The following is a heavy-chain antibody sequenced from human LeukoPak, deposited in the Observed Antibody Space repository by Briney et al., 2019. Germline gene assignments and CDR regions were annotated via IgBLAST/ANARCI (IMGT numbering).Heavy chain of an antibody. V-gene: IGHV5-51*01. Sequence: PGASLKISCKGSGYSFINYWIGWVRQMPGKGLEWMGIFYPGDSDTRYSPSFQGQVTISADKSISTAYLRWSSLKASDTAMYYCARESGSYGFEIWGQGTMVTVSS. J-gene: IGHJ3*02. CDR1: GYSFINYW. CDR2: FYPGDSDT. CDR3: ARESGSYGFEI. D-gene: IGHD1-26*01.